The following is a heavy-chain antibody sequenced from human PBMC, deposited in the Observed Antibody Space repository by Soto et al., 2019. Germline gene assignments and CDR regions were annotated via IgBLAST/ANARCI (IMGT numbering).Heavy chain of an antibody. CDR2: VRNKGQRYTT. D-gene: IGHD2-15*01. Sequence: GGSLRLSCAAPGFTFSDHYMDWVRQAPGRGLEWIARVRNKGQRYTTEYATSVKGRFTISRDNAKNSLYLQMHSLRDEDTAVYYCAREGWPLLQTGMDVWGQGTTVTSP. V-gene: IGHV3-72*01. CDR3: AREGWPLLQTGMDV. CDR1: GFTFSDHY. J-gene: IGHJ6*02.